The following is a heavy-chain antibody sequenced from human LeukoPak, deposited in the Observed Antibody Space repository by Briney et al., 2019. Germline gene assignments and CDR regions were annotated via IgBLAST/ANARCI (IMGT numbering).Heavy chain of an antibody. CDR2: IDYSGST. CDR1: GGSFSSYY. D-gene: IGHD3-10*01. Sequence: SETLSLTCTVSGGSFSSYYWSWIRQPPGEGLEWFGHIDYSGSTYYNPSPKSRVTMSVDTSKNRFSLNLRSVTAADTAVYYCARDYGPSRGFDYRGQGTLVTVSS. J-gene: IGHJ4*02. CDR3: ARDYGPSRGFDY. V-gene: IGHV4-59*01.